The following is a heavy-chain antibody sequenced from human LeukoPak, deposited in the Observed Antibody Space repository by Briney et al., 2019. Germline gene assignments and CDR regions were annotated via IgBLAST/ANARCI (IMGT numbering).Heavy chain of an antibody. V-gene: IGHV3-74*01. CDR3: ARGPYYDFWSGYSLGLYYYYYMDV. D-gene: IGHD3-3*01. J-gene: IGHJ6*03. CDR1: GFTFSSYW. CDR2: INSDGSST. Sequence: GGSLRLSCAASGFTFSSYWMHWVRQAPGKGLVWVSRINSDGSSTSYADSVKGRFTISRDNAKNTLYLQMNSLRAEDTAVYYCARGPYYDFWSGYSLGLYYYYYMDVCGKGTTVTVSS.